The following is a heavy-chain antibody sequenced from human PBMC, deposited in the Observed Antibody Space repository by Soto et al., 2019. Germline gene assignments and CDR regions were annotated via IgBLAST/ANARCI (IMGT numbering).Heavy chain of an antibody. J-gene: IGHJ4*02. CDR1: GGSISSYY. Sequence: SETLSLTCTVSGGSISSYYWSWIRQPPGKGLDWIGYIYYSGSTNYNPSLKSRVTISLDTSKNQFSLKLSSVTAADTAVYYCARSPTIWTYYFDYWGQGTLVTVSS. V-gene: IGHV4-59*01. D-gene: IGHD1-1*01. CDR2: IYYSGST. CDR3: ARSPTIWTYYFDY.